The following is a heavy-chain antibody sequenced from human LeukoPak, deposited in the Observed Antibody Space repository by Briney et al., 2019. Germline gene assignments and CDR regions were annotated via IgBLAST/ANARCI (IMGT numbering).Heavy chain of an antibody. CDR2: ISSSGTYI. D-gene: IGHD3-22*01. V-gene: IGHV3-21*01. J-gene: IGHJ5*02. CDR3: ARDHYYDSSGYNGWFDP. CDR1: GFTFSSYS. Sequence: PGGSLRLSCAASGFTFSSYSLNWVRQAPGKGLEWVSSISSSGTYIYYADSVKGRFTISRDNAKNSLCLQMNSLRAEDTAVYYCARDHYYDSSGYNGWFDPWGQGTLVTVSS.